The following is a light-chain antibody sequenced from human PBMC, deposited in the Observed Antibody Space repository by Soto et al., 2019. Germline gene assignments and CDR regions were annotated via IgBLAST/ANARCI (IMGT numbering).Light chain of an antibody. CDR2: RAS. V-gene: IGKV3-20*01. CDR1: QSVNYNY. CDR3: QQYGSSPGT. Sequence: EIVLTQSPGTLSLSPGERATLSCRASQSVNYNYFAWYQQKPGQAPRLLIYRASIRATGTPDRFSGGGSRTDFTLTISRLETEDFAVYFCQQYGSSPGTFGQGTKVDIK. J-gene: IGKJ1*01.